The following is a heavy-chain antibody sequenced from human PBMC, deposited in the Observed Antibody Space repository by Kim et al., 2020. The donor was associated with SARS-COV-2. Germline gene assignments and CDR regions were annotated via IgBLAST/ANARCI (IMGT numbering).Heavy chain of an antibody. Sequence: SVKVSCKASGGTFSSYAITWVRQAPGQGLEWMGGIIPIFGTAKYAQKLQDRVTITADESTSTAYMELSSLRSEDTAVYYCARGPGTGAFDIWGQGTMVTVSS. CDR1: GGTFSSYA. CDR2: IIPIFGTA. J-gene: IGHJ3*02. V-gene: IGHV1-69*13. CDR3: ARGPGTGAFDI. D-gene: IGHD1-1*01.